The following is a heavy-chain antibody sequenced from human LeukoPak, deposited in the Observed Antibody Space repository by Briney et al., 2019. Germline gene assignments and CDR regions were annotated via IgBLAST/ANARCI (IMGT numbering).Heavy chain of an antibody. CDR1: GFTLSGHN. V-gene: IGHV3-48*04. CDR3: ARGGRAQPFRHLGYFIDY. J-gene: IGHJ4*02. CDR2: VSISSGTI. D-gene: IGHD7-27*01. Sequence: PGGSLRLSCAASGFTLSGHNMNWVRQAPGKGLEWISFVSISSGTIYYADSVKGRFRISRDNAKSSLDLEMNSLRAEDTAVYYCARGGRAQPFRHLGYFIDYWGQGTLVTVSS.